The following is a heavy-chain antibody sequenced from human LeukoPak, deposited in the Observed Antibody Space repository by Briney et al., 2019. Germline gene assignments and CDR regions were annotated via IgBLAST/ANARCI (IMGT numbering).Heavy chain of an antibody. CDR3: AKLGLDIVVVPAAGDAFDI. V-gene: IGHV3-23*01. CDR2: ISGSGGST. Sequence: GGSLRLSCAASGFTFSSYAMSWVRQAPGKGLEWVSAISGSGGSTYYADSVKGRFTISRDNSKNTLYLQMNSLRAEDTAVYYCAKLGLDIVVVPAAGDAFDIWGQGTMVTVSS. CDR1: GFTFSSYA. J-gene: IGHJ3*02. D-gene: IGHD2-2*01.